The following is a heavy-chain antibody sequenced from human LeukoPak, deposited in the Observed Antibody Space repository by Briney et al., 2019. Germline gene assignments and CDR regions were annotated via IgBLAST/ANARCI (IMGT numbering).Heavy chain of an antibody. CDR3: ARGDYYYDSTDLGAFDI. Sequence: SETLFLTCIVSGGSISRSNYYWGWIRQSPGKGLEWIGSIYYSGNTYYNPSLKSRVTIPVDTSKNQFSQKLSSVTAADTAVYYCARGDYYYDSTDLGAFDIWGQGTMVTVSS. V-gene: IGHV4-39*01. J-gene: IGHJ3*02. CDR2: IYYSGNT. CDR1: GGSISRSNYY. D-gene: IGHD3-22*01.